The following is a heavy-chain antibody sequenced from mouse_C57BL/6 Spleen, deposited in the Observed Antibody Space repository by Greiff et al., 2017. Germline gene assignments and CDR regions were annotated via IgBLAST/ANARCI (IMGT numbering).Heavy chain of an antibody. J-gene: IGHJ1*03. CDR2: ISYDGSN. CDR3: ARETTVVDYWYCDV. CDR1: GYSITSGYY. D-gene: IGHD1-1*01. Sequence: ESGPGLVKPSQSLSLTCSVTGYSITSGYYWNWIRQFPGNKLEWMGYISYDGSNNYNPSLKNRISITRDTSKNQFFLKLNSVTTEDTATYYWARETTVVDYWYCDVWGTGTTVTVSS. V-gene: IGHV3-6*01.